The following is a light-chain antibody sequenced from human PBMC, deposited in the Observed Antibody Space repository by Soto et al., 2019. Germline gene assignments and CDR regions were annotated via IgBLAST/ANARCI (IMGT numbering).Light chain of an antibody. CDR1: SSNIGSNY. Sequence: QSVLTQPPSESGTPGQRVTISCSGSSSNIGSNYVYWFQQVPGTAPKLLIYSNNQRPSGVPDRFSGSKSGTSASLAISGLRSEDEADYYCAAWDDSLSGLWVFGGGIKLTVL. J-gene: IGLJ3*02. V-gene: IGLV1-47*02. CDR3: AAWDDSLSGLWV. CDR2: SNN.